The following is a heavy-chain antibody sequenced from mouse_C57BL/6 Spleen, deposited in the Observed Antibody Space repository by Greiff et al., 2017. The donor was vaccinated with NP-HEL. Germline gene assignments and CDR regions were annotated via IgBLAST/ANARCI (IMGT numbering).Heavy chain of an antibody. J-gene: IGHJ4*01. CDR3: ARSRIYDSNYVGYAMDY. D-gene: IGHD2-5*01. CDR2: INPNNGGT. CDR1: GYTFTDYN. Sequence: VQLKQSGPELVKPGASVKMSCKASGYTFTDYNMHWVKQSHGKSLEWIGYINPNNGGTSYNQKFKGKATLTVNKSSSTAYMELRSLTSEDSAVYYCARSRIYDSNYVGYAMDYWGQGTSVTVSS. V-gene: IGHV1-22*01.